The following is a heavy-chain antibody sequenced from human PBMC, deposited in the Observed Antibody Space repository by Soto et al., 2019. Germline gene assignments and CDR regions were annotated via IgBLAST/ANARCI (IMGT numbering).Heavy chain of an antibody. J-gene: IGHJ5*02. CDR3: ARGFRGDDADWLDP. D-gene: IGHD2-21*02. CDR1: GYTFTSYA. V-gene: IGHV1-3*01. CDR2: INAGNGNT. Sequence: ASVKVSCKASGYTFTSYAMHWVRQAPGQRLEWMGWINAGNGNTKYSQKFQGRVTITRDTSASTVYMELSILRSEDTAVYSCARGFRGDDADWLDPWGRGTLVTVSP.